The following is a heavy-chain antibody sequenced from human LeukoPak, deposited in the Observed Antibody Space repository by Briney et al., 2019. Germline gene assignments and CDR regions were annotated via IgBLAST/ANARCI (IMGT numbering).Heavy chain of an antibody. CDR1: GYSISSGYY. V-gene: IGHV4-38-2*01. CDR2: IYHSGST. CDR3: ARRSIAGVAETIDY. J-gene: IGHJ4*02. Sequence: KPSETLSLTCAVSGYSISSGYYWGWIRQPPGKGLEWIGSIYHSGSTYYNPSLKSRVTISVDTSKNQFSLKLSSVTAADTAVYYCARRSIAGVAETIDYWGQGTLVTVSS. D-gene: IGHD6-13*01.